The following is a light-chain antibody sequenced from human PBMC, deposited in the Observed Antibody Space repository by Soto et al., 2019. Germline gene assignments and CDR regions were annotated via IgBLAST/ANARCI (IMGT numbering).Light chain of an antibody. CDR2: AAS. CDR3: QQSYSTPPYT. V-gene: IGKV1-39*01. CDR1: QSISSY. Sequence: DIQMTQSPSSLSASVGDRVTITCRASQSISSYLNWYQQKPGKAPKLLIYAASSLQSGVPSRFSGSGYETDFTLTISSLQPEDFATYFCQQSYSTPPYTLAQGTKLEIK. J-gene: IGKJ2*01.